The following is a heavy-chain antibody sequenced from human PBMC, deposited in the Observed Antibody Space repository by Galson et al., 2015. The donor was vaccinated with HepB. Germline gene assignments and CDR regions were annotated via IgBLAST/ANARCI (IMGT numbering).Heavy chain of an antibody. J-gene: IGHJ3*01. CDR2: ISAYNGDT. V-gene: IGHV1-18*01. CDR3: ARGGYPVAGPPRPFDF. D-gene: IGHD6-19*01. Sequence: SVKVSCKASGHTFTSQGLCWLRQAPGQGLEWMGWISAYNGDTKYAQKLQGRVTMTTETSTSTAFMELRSLRSDDTAMYYCARGGYPVAGPPRPFDFWGQGTMVTVSS. CDR1: GHTFTSQG.